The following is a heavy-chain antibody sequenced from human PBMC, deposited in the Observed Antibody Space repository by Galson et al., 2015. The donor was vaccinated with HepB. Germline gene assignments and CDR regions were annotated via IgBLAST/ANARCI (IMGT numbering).Heavy chain of an antibody. Sequence: SLRLSCAASGFTFSSYGMHWVRQAPGKGLEWVAVIWYDGSNKYYADSVKGRFTISRDNSKNTLYLQMNSLRAEDTAVYYCARDPGTWGWPSYSGIDYWGQGTLVTVSS. J-gene: IGHJ4*02. CDR1: GFTFSSYG. CDR3: ARDPGTWGWPSYSGIDY. V-gene: IGHV3-33*01. CDR2: IWYDGSNK. D-gene: IGHD5-12*01.